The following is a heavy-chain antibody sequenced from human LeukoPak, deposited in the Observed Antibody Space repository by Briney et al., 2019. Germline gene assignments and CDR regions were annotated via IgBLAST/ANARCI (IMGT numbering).Heavy chain of an antibody. CDR1: GYSFPSNW. CDR3: SRSPQGLILDY. V-gene: IGHV5-51*01. CDR2: IYPGDSDT. D-gene: IGHD3-22*01. Sequence: GESLKISCKGSGYSFPSNWIGWVRQMPGKGLEWMGIIYPGDSDTRYSPSFQGQVTISADKSISTAYLQWTSLKASDTAMYYCSRSPQGLILDYWGQGTLVTVSS. J-gene: IGHJ4*02.